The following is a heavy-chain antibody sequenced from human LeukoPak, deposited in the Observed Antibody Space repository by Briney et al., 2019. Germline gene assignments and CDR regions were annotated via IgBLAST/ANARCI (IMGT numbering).Heavy chain of an antibody. CDR2: IYHSGST. V-gene: IGHV4-38-2*02. Sequence: SETLSLTCSVSGYSISSGNYWGWIRQPPGKGLEWIGSIYHSGSTYYNPSLKSRVTISVDTSKNQFSLKLSSVTAADTAVYYCARGQLGEVGFDYWGQGTLVTVSS. D-gene: IGHD6-6*01. CDR1: GYSISSGNY. J-gene: IGHJ4*02. CDR3: ARGQLGEVGFDY.